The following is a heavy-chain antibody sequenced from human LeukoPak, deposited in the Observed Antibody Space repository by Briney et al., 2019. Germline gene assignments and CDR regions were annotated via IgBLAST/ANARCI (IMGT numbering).Heavy chain of an antibody. CDR2: IYSGGNT. J-gene: IGHJ4*02. CDR3: TPLDY. Sequence: GGSLRLSCAASGFTVSSNYMSWVRQAAGKGLEWVSVIYSGGNTYYADSVEGRFNISRDDSKNTAYLQMNSLKTEDTAVYYCTPLDYWGQGTLVTVSS. CDR1: GFTVSSNY. V-gene: IGHV3-66*01. D-gene: IGHD2-15*01.